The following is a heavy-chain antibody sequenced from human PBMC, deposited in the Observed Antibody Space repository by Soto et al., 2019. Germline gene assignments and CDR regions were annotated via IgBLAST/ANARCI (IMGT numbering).Heavy chain of an antibody. CDR3: ARGGYYDSSGSRNYHYYGMNV. D-gene: IGHD3-22*01. Sequence: QVQLVQSGGEVKKPGASVKVSCKASGYTFSSYGINWVRQAPGQGLEWLGWISPYDGNTKYAQILQGRVSMTTDTSPKTAYMEVWSLRSDDTAVYYCARGGYYDSSGSRNYHYYGMNVWGQGTTVTVSS. CDR1: GYTFSSYG. J-gene: IGHJ6*02. CDR2: ISPYDGNT. V-gene: IGHV1-18*01.